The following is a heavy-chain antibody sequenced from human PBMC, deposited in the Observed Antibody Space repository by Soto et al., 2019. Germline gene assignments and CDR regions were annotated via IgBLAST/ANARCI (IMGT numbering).Heavy chain of an antibody. Sequence: SETLSLTCVVSGGSLSDYFWSWIRQPPGMALEWIGYINHSGSINYNPSLKSRVTISVDTSKNQFSLKLSSVTAADTAVYYCARHSLRPAAHFDYWGQGTLVTVSS. J-gene: IGHJ4*02. CDR2: INHSGSI. CDR3: ARHSLRPAAHFDY. V-gene: IGHV4-59*08. CDR1: GGSLSDYF.